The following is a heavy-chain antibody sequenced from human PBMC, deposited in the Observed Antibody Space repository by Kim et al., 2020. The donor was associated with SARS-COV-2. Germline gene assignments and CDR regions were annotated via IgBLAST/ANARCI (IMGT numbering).Heavy chain of an antibody. CDR3: AGGASLDY. CDR2: GTT. Sequence: GTTTDTPSLNSRVTISVDTSKNQFSLRMTSVTAADTAVYYCAGGASLDYWGQGTLVTVSS. V-gene: IGHV4-59*09. D-gene: IGHD2-2*01. J-gene: IGHJ4*02.